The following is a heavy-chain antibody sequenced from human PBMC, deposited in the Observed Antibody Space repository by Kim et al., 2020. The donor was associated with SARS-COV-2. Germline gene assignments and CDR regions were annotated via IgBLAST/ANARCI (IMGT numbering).Heavy chain of an antibody. D-gene: IGHD4-17*01. CDR1: GFTFSDYY. CDR3: ARESDYGDTRTPNEADY. V-gene: IGHV3-11*01. J-gene: IGHJ4*02. Sequence: GGSLRLSCAASGFTFSDYYMSWIRQAPGKGLEWVSYISSSGSTIYYADSVKGRFTISRDNAKNSLYLQMNSLRAEDTAVYYCARESDYGDTRTPNEADYWGQGTLVTVSS. CDR2: ISSSGSTI.